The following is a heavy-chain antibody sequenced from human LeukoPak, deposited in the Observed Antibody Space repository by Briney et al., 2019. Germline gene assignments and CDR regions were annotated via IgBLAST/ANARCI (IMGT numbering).Heavy chain of an antibody. Sequence: ASVKVSCKASRYTFTSHDINWVRQATGQGFEWMGWMSPNSGNTGYAQRFQGRVAMTRNTSISTAYMELSSLRSDDTAVYYCARYYYGSSGYLFDYWGQGTLVTVSS. D-gene: IGHD3-22*01. CDR3: ARYYYGSSGYLFDY. CDR2: MSPNSGNT. V-gene: IGHV1-8*01. CDR1: RYTFTSHD. J-gene: IGHJ4*02.